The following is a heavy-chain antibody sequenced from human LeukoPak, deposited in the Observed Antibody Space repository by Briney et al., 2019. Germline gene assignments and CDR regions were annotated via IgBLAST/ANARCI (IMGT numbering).Heavy chain of an antibody. D-gene: IGHD1-26*01. CDR2: IIPIFGTA. CDR3: ARDRSGSYSPPDY. Sequence: SVKVSCKASGGTFSSYAISWVRQAPGQGLEWMGGIIPIFGTANYAQKFQGRVTITADESTSTAYMELSSLRSEDAAVYYCARDRSGSYSPPDYWGQGTLVTVSS. J-gene: IGHJ4*02. V-gene: IGHV1-69*13. CDR1: GGTFSSYA.